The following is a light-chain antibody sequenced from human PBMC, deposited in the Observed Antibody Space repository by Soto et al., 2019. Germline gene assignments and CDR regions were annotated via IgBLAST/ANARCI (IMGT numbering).Light chain of an antibody. Sequence: EIVLTQSPATLSLSPGERCTLSCMASQSVSSYLAWYQQKPGRALRLLIDGASTRATGIPDRFSGSGSGTDFTLTISRLEPEDVAVYYCQQRSNWPPITFGQGTRLDIK. CDR1: QSVSSY. CDR3: QQRSNWPPIT. CDR2: GAS. J-gene: IGKJ5*01. V-gene: IGKV3-11*01.